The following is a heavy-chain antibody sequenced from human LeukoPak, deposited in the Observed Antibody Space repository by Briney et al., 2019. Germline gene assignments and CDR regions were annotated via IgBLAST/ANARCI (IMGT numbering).Heavy chain of an antibody. D-gene: IGHD3-10*01. J-gene: IGHJ4*02. Sequence: RGSLRLSCAPPGFTVRNNYMSWVRPAPGKGLECVSVIYSGGSTYYADSVKGRFTISRDNSKNTLYLQMNSLRAEDTAVYFCATGERMVRGDGVDYWGQGTLVTVSS. CDR2: IYSGGST. CDR1: GFTVRNNY. CDR3: ATGERMVRGDGVDY. V-gene: IGHV3-66*01.